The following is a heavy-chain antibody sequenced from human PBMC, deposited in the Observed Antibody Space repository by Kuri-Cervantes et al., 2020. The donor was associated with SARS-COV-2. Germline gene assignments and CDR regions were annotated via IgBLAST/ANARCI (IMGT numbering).Heavy chain of an antibody. CDR1: GGSISSSNW. Sequence: SETLSLTCAVSGGSISSSNWWSWVRQPPGKGLEWIGEIYHSGSTNYNPSLKSRVTISVDTSKNQFSLKLSSVTAADTAVYYGARGFGDIVVVPAAREYNWFDPWGQGTLVTVSS. D-gene: IGHD2-2*01. CDR3: ARGFGDIVVVPAAREYNWFDP. J-gene: IGHJ5*02. V-gene: IGHV4-4*02. CDR2: IYHSGST.